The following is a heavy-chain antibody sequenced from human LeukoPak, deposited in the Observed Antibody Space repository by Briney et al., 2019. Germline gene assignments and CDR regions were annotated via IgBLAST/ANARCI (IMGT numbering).Heavy chain of an antibody. CDR3: AGITIPLEPYDAFDT. CDR1: GFTVSSNY. CDR2: ISGSGGST. V-gene: IGHV3-23*01. D-gene: IGHD3-3*01. Sequence: PGGSLRLSCAASGFTVSSNYMSWVRQAPGKGLEWVSAISGSGGSTYYADSVKGRFTISRDNSKNTLYLQMNSLRAEDTAVYYCAGITIPLEPYDAFDTWGQGTMVTVSS. J-gene: IGHJ3*02.